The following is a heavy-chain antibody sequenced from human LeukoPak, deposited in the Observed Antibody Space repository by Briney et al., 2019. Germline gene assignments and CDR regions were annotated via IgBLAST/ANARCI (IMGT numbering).Heavy chain of an antibody. CDR3: TRVTNTAMAPSDY. CDR2: IRSKAYGGTT. V-gene: IGHV3-49*03. CDR1: GFTFGDYA. J-gene: IGHJ4*02. D-gene: IGHD5-18*01. Sequence: PGRSLRLSCTASGFTFGDYAMSWFRQAPGNGLEWVGFIRSKAYGGTTEYAASVKGRFTISRDDSKSIAYLQMNSLKTEDTAVYYCTRVTNTAMAPSDYWGQGTLVTVSS.